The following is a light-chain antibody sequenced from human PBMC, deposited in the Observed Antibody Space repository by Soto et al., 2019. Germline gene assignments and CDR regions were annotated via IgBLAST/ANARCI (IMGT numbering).Light chain of an antibody. V-gene: IGKV1-5*01. J-gene: IGKJ1*01. Sequence: DIEMTQSPSTLSASVGDRVTITCRASQTINTWLAWYQQKPGKAPKLLIYDVSTLGSGVPSRFSGSGSGTDFTLTISSLQPDDSATYYCQQYNTFWTFGQGTKVEIK. CDR2: DVS. CDR3: QQYNTFWT. CDR1: QTINTW.